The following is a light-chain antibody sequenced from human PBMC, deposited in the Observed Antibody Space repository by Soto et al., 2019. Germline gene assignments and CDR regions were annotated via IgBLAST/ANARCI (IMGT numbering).Light chain of an antibody. CDR2: EVS. V-gene: IGLV2-14*01. CDR1: SRDVGGYNY. CDR3: SSYINNNSPVL. Sequence: QSPLTQPASVCGSPGQSITISCTGTSRDVGGYNYVSWYQQYPGKAPKLIIYEVSNRPSGVSYRFSGSKSGNTASLAISGLQAEDEADYYCSSYINNNSPVLFGGGTK. J-gene: IGLJ2*01.